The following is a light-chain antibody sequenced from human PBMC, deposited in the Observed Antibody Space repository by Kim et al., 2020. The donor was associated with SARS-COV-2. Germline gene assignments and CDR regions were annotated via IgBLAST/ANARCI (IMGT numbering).Light chain of an antibody. CDR3: QQLYICPLT. J-gene: IGKJ1*01. CDR1: EGISSY. CDR2: AAS. V-gene: IGKV1-9*01. Sequence: DIQLTQSPSSLSASVGDRVTITCRASEGISSYLAWYQQKPGKAPNLLIYAASSLQSGVPSRFSGSGSGTDFTLTISSLQPEDFATYYCQQLYICPLTFGQGTKVDIK.